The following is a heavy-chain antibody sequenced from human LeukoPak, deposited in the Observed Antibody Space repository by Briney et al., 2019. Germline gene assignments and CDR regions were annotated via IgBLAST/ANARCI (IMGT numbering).Heavy chain of an antibody. CDR2: ISSTSSYK. J-gene: IGHJ5*02. D-gene: IGHD3-10*01. V-gene: IGHV3-21*01. Sequence: PGGSLRLSCADSGFTFSSYSMNWVRQAPGKGPEWVSSISSTSSYKYYADSVKGRFTISRDNAKNSLYLQMNSLRAEDTAVYYCARDVHVLLWFGESLGWFDPWGQGTLVTVSS. CDR1: GFTFSSYS. CDR3: ARDVHVLLWFGESLGWFDP.